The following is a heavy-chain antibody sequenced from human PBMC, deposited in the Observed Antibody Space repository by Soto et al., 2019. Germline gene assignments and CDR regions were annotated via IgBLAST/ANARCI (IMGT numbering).Heavy chain of an antibody. D-gene: IGHD1-7*01. CDR1: GGSISSYY. J-gene: IGHJ5*02. V-gene: IGHV4-59*01. CDR3: ARGGLNWNSKDWSDP. CDR2: IYYSGST. Sequence: SETLSLTCTVSGGSISSYYWSWIRQPPGKGLEWIGYIYYSGSTNYNPSLKSRVTISVDTSKNQFSLKLSSVTAADTAVYYCARGGLNWNSKDWSDPWGQGTLVTVSS.